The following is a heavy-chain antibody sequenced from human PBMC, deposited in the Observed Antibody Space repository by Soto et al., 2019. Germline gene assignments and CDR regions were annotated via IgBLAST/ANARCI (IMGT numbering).Heavy chain of an antibody. CDR2: VNPSSGNT. CDR1: GYIFTTQD. Sequence: QVQLRQCGAEIKRPGASVKVSCEASGYIFTTQDINWVRQASGQGLEWLGCVNPSSGNTVYAQKFHGRVTMTRDTSINTAYMEFSSLRSDDTAVYYCARASMYIWNDHWGQGTLVTVSS. V-gene: IGHV1-8*01. J-gene: IGHJ5*02. CDR3: ARASMYIWNDH.